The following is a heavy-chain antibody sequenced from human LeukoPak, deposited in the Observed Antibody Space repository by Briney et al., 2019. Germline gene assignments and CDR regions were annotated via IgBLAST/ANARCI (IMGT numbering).Heavy chain of an antibody. D-gene: IGHD3-16*01. J-gene: IGHJ4*02. CDR3: ARGKGGPIDY. V-gene: IGHV3-74*01. CDR1: GFTFSNYW. Sequence: GGSLTLSCAASGFTFSNYWMHWVRQAPGKGLVWVSRIDTDGSITTYADSVKGRFTISRDNAKNTLYLQMNSLRAEDTAVYYCARGKGGPIDYWGQGTLVTVSS. CDR2: IDTDGSIT.